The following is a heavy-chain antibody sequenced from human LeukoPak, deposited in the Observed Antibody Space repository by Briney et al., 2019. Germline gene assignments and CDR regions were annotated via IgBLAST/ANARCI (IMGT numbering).Heavy chain of an antibody. J-gene: IGHJ5*02. CDR1: GFTFSSYA. D-gene: IGHD3-10*01. V-gene: IGHV3-23*01. CDR3: AKFPRITMVRGQFDP. Sequence: PGGSLRLSCAASGFTFSSYAMSWVRQAPGKGLEWVSAISGSGGSTYYADSVKGRFTISRDNSKNTLYLQMNSLRAEDTAVYYCAKFPRITMVRGQFDPWGQGTLVTVSS. CDR2: ISGSGGST.